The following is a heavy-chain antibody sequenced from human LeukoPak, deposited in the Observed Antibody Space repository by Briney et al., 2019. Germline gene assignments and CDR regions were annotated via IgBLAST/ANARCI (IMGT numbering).Heavy chain of an antibody. Sequence: GGSLRLSCAASGFTVSSNYMSWVRQAPGKGLEWVSVIYSGGSTYYADSVKGRFTISRDNSKNTLYLQMNSLRAEGTAVYYCARGGGIRGRAFDIWGQGSMVTVSS. V-gene: IGHV3-66*01. J-gene: IGHJ3*02. CDR3: ARGGGIRGRAFDI. CDR1: GFTVSSNY. D-gene: IGHD6-13*01. CDR2: IYSGGST.